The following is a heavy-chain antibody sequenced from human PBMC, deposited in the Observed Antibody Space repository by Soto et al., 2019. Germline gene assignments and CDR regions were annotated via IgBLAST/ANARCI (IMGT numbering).Heavy chain of an antibody. Sequence: AASGFTFSIYWMHWVRQAPGKGPVWVSRIDNAGSSARYADSVKGRFTISRDNAKNTVYLQMNSLRAEDTAVYDCTRVGGSVSGMDVWGQGTTVTVSS. CDR2: IDNAGSSA. J-gene: IGHJ6*02. CDR1: GFTFSIYW. D-gene: IGHD1-26*01. V-gene: IGHV3-74*01. CDR3: TRVGGSVSGMDV.